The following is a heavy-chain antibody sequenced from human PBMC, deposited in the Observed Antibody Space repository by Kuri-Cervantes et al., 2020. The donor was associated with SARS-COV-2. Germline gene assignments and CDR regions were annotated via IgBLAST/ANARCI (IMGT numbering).Heavy chain of an antibody. CDR1: GGSISSSSCY. Sequence: SETLSLTCTVSGGSISSSSCYWGWIRQPPGKGLEWIGSIYYSGSTYYNPSLKSRVTISVDTSKNQFSLKLSSVTAADTAVYYCARHHGADYDYVWGSYRRAKDDAFDIWGQGTMVTVSS. CDR3: ARHHGADYDYVWGSYRRAKDDAFDI. V-gene: IGHV4-39*01. CDR2: IYYSGST. D-gene: IGHD3-16*02. J-gene: IGHJ3*02.